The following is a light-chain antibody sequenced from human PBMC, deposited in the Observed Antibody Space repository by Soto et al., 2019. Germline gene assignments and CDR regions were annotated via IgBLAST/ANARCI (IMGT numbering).Light chain of an antibody. J-gene: IGLJ1*01. CDR3: CSSGGSPTYV. Sequence: QSVLTQPASVSGSPVQSITIPCTGTSSNVGSYKLVSWYQQHPGKAPKLMILEVNKRPSGVSNRFSGSKSGNTASLTISGLKVEDEADYYCCSSGGSPTYVFGTGTKVTV. V-gene: IGLV2-23*02. CDR1: SSNVGSYKL. CDR2: EVN.